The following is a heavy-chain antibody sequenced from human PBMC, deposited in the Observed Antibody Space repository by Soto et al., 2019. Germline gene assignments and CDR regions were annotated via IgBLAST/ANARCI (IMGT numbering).Heavy chain of an antibody. CDR3: ARQYYGSGSNYFDY. Sequence: QLQLQESGPGLVKPSETLSLTCTVSGGSIRSTTNYWGWIRQPPGKGLEWIGTIYYSGSTYYNPSLKSRLTVSVDTSENQFSLKLSSVTAADTAVYYCARQYYGSGSNYFDYWGKGTLVTVSS. CDR1: GGSIRSTTNY. CDR2: IYYSGST. J-gene: IGHJ4*02. D-gene: IGHD3-10*01. V-gene: IGHV4-39*01.